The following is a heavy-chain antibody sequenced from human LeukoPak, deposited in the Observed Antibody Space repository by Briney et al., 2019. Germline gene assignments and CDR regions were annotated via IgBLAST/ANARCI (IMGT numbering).Heavy chain of an antibody. J-gene: IGHJ6*03. CDR1: GYTFTSYG. Sequence: ASVKVSCKASGYTFTSYGITWVRQAPGQGLEWMGWISAYNGNTKYAQKLQGRVTMTTDTSTSTAYMELRSLRSDDTAVYYCARGPIIDIAIVPAAVEYYYMDVWGKGTTVTVSS. V-gene: IGHV1-18*01. CDR3: ARGPIIDIAIVPAAVEYYYMDV. CDR2: ISAYNGNT. D-gene: IGHD2-2*01.